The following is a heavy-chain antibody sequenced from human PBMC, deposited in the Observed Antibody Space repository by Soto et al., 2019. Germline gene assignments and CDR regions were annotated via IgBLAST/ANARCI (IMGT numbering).Heavy chain of an antibody. J-gene: IGHJ1*01. Sequence: PGGSLRLSCAASGFTFSSYEMNWVRQAPGKGLEWVSYISSSGSTIYYADSVKGRFTISRDNAKNSLYLQMNSLRAEDTAVYYCARGPGDSSGQEYFQHWGQGTLVTVSS. CDR1: GFTFSSYE. D-gene: IGHD6-19*01. CDR2: ISSSGSTI. CDR3: ARGPGDSSGQEYFQH. V-gene: IGHV3-48*03.